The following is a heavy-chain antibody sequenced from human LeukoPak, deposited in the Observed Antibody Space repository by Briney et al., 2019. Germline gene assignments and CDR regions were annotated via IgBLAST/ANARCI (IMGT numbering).Heavy chain of an antibody. CDR3: AKIANFYDSSGFYG. Sequence: GSLRLSCAASGFTFSSYAMTWVRQAPGKGLEWVSVISGSGKFPSYADSVKGRFTISRDNAKNTLYLQMNSLEAEDTAMYYCAKIANFYDSSGFYGWGQGTLVTVSS. V-gene: IGHV3-23*01. CDR1: GFTFSSYA. J-gene: IGHJ4*02. D-gene: IGHD3-22*01. CDR2: ISGSGKFP.